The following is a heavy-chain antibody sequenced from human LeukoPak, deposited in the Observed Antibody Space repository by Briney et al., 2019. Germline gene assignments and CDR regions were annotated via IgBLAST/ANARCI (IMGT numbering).Heavy chain of an antibody. D-gene: IGHD3-3*01. Sequence: GGPLRPSCEASGFTFSSYSMNWVRKAPGGGLEWVSSISSSSSYIYYADSVKGRFTISRDNAKNSLYLQMNSLRAEDTAVYYCTSDFWSGYSFDYWGQGTLVTVSS. CDR2: ISSSSSYI. CDR1: GFTFSSYS. CDR3: TSDFWSGYSFDY. J-gene: IGHJ4*02. V-gene: IGHV3-21*01.